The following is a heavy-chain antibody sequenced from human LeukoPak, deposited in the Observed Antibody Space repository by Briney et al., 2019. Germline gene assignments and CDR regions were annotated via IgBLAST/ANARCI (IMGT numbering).Heavy chain of an antibody. V-gene: IGHV3-15*01. J-gene: IGHJ3*01. Sequence: GGSLRLSCAASGFSFTDKWMSWVRQAPGKGLEWIGRIRSKTAGGTIDYAAPVNGRFTISRDDSRSTLYLQMNNLQTEDTAVYYCATSDPAYFWGQGTMVTVSS. CDR1: GFSFTDKW. CDR3: ATSDPAYF. D-gene: IGHD2-21*01. CDR2: IRSKTAGGTI.